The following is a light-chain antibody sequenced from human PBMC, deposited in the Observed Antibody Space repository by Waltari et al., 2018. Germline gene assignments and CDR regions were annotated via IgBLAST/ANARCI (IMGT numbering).Light chain of an antibody. Sequence: QSALTQPASVSGSPGQSITISCIGTPSSVGGYNHVSWYQQSPGKAPKLMIYDVDNRPSGISYRFSGSKSGNTASLTISGLQAEDEADYYCSSYSSGSTVVFGGGTKLTVL. CDR1: PSSVGGYNH. CDR3: SSYSSGSTVV. CDR2: DVD. V-gene: IGLV2-14*03. J-gene: IGLJ2*01.